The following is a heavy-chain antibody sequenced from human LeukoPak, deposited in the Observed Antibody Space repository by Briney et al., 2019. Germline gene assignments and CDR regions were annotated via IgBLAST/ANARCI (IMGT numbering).Heavy chain of an antibody. V-gene: IGHV3-23*01. CDR1: GFTFGDYA. J-gene: IGHJ4*02. CDR3: ATRSYSAGRDF. D-gene: IGHD6-13*01. Sequence: PGGSLRLSCTASGFTFGDYAMSWVRQAPGKGLEWVSGISRSGDSTDYADSAKGRFTISRDNPKNMVYLQMNSLRVEDTAVYFCATRSYSAGRDFWGQGTLVTVSS. CDR2: ISRSGDST.